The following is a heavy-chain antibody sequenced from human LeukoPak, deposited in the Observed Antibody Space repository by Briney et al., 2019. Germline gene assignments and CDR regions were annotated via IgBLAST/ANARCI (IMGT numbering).Heavy chain of an antibody. CDR2: ISGSGAGT. CDR3: ASRSGWRYFDY. Sequence: SGGSLRLSCAASGFTFSSYGMTWVRQAPGKGLEWVSAISGSGAGTYYADSVKGRFTISRDNSKNTLYLQMNSLRAEDTAVYYCASRSGWRYFDYWGQGTLVTVSS. V-gene: IGHV3-23*01. D-gene: IGHD6-19*01. J-gene: IGHJ4*02. CDR1: GFTFSSYG.